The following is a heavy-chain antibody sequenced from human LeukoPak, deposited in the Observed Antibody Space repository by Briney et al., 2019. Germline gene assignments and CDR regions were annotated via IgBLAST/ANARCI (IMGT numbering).Heavy chain of an antibody. D-gene: IGHD1-26*01. CDR1: GYTFTGYY. Sequence: SVKVSCKASGYTFTGYYMHWVRQAPGQGLEWMGGIIPIFGTANYAQKFQGRVTITADKSTSTAYMELSSLRSEDTAVYYCARDSHYSGSYLSDYWGQGTLVTVSS. CDR2: IIPIFGTA. CDR3: ARDSHYSGSYLSDY. J-gene: IGHJ4*02. V-gene: IGHV1-69*06.